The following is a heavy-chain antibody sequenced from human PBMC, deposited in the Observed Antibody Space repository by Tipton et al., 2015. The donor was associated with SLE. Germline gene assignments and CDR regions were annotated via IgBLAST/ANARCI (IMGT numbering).Heavy chain of an antibody. V-gene: IGHV4-59*01. CDR3: ARVARGEWVVVFDY. D-gene: IGHD3-22*01. CDR1: GGSISSYH. CDR2: IYYSGST. Sequence: TLSLTCTVSGGSISSYHWSWIRQPPGKGLEWIGYIYYSGSTNYNPSLKSRVTISVDTSKNQFSLKLSSVTAADTAVYYCARVARGEWVVVFDYWGQGTLVTVSS. J-gene: IGHJ4*02.